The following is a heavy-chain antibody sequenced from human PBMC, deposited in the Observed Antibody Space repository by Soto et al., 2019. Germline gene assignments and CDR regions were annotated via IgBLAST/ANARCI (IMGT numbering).Heavy chain of an antibody. CDR2: IIPISGTT. CDR1: GGTFNNYA. J-gene: IGHJ4*02. Sequence: QVQLVQSGAEVKRPESSMKVSCKPSGGTFNNYAINWVRQAPGQGLEWMGAIIPISGTTKYAQKFQGRVTITADKSPSTVYMDLSSLRSEDTAVYYCARWGGLSCSGAVCFKKPFDYWGQGTLVTVSX. V-gene: IGHV1-69*06. CDR3: ARWGGLSCSGAVCFKKPFDY. D-gene: IGHD2-8*02.